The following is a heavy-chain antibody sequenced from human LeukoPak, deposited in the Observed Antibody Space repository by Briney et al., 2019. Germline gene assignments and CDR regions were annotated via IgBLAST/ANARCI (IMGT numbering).Heavy chain of an antibody. CDR2: ISGSGSST. Sequence: PGGSLRLSCAASGFTFSNYAMTWVRQAPGKGLEWVSGISGSGSSTYYADSVKGRFTISRDNAKNSLYLQMNSLRAEDTAVYYCARDHGAAAPHTYGMDVWGQGTTVTVSS. V-gene: IGHV3-23*01. J-gene: IGHJ6*02. CDR3: ARDHGAAAPHTYGMDV. D-gene: IGHD6-13*01. CDR1: GFTFSNYA.